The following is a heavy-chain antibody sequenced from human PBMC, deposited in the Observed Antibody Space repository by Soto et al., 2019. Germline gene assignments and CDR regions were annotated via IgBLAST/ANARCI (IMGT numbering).Heavy chain of an antibody. CDR3: TRHEGGAAADRPLDY. D-gene: IGHD6-13*01. Sequence: PSETLSLTCTVSGGSISPYYWSWIRQPPGKGLEWVGYIYYGGSTSYNPSLKSRVTISLETSKSQISLRLNSVTAADTAVYFCTRHEGGAAADRPLDYWGQGTLVTVSS. CDR1: GGSISPYY. V-gene: IGHV4-59*08. J-gene: IGHJ4*02. CDR2: IYYGGST.